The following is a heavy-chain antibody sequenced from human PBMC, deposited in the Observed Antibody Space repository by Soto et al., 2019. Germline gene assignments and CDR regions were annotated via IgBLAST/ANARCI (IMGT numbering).Heavy chain of an antibody. CDR1: GFTFSDYY. Sequence: LRLSCAASGFTFSDYYMSWIRQAPGKGLEWVSYISSSGSTIYYADSVKGRFTISRDNAKNSLYLQMNSLRAEDTAVYYCARDRLSPDIVVVPAATPFDYWGQGTLVTVSS. CDR2: ISSSGSTI. J-gene: IGHJ4*02. D-gene: IGHD2-2*02. CDR3: ARDRLSPDIVVVPAATPFDY. V-gene: IGHV3-11*01.